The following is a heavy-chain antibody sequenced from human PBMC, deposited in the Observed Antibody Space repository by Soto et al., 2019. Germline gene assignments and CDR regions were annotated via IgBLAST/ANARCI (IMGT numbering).Heavy chain of an antibody. V-gene: IGHV3-23*01. CDR2: ISGSGGVP. Sequence: PGGSLRLPCAASGFTFTTYAMSWVRQAPGKGLEWVSDISGSGGVPYYADSVKGRFTVSRDNFKNTLYLQMNSLRAEDTAMYYCAKESLTVPLDQFDYWAQGTLVTVSS. CDR1: GFTFTTYA. CDR3: AKESLTVPLDQFDY. J-gene: IGHJ4*02. D-gene: IGHD2-2*03.